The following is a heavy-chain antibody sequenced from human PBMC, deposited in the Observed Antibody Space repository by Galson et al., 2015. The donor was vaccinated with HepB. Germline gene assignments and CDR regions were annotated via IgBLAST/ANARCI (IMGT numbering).Heavy chain of an antibody. J-gene: IGHJ4*02. V-gene: IGHV3-30*18. CDR1: GFTFSNFG. D-gene: IGHD6-19*01. CDR3: AKDRSGWLGFSDY. CDR2: ISYDGSRK. Sequence: SLRLSCAASGFTFSNFGMHWVRQAPGKGLEWVAVISYDGSRKYYADSVKGRFTISRDNSKNTLYVQMSSLRAEDTAVYYCAKDRSGWLGFSDYWGQGTLVTVSS.